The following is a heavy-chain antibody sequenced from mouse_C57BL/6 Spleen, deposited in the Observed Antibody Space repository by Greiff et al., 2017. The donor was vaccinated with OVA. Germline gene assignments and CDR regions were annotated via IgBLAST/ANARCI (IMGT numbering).Heavy chain of an antibody. J-gene: IGHJ3*01. Sequence: QVQLKESGAELVRPGASVTLSCKASGYTFTDYEMHWVKQTPVHGLEWIGAIDPETGGTAYNQKFKGKAILTADKYSSTAYMELSSLTSDDSADYYCSSGGPPPWFAYWGQGTLVTVSA. CDR3: SSGGPPPWFAY. V-gene: IGHV1-15*01. D-gene: IGHD6-1*01. CDR1: GYTFTDYE. CDR2: IDPETGGT.